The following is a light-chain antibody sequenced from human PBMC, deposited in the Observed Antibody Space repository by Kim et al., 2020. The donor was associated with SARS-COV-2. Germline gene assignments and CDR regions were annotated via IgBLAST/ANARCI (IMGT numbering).Light chain of an antibody. CDR1: QRVSSN. Sequence: VSPGERATLSCRASQRVSSNLAWYQQKPGQAPRLLFYGASTRATGIPARFSGSGSGTEFTLTISSLQSEDFAVYYCQQYNNWSGTFGQGTKVDIK. CDR2: GAS. V-gene: IGKV3-15*01. CDR3: QQYNNWSGT. J-gene: IGKJ1*01.